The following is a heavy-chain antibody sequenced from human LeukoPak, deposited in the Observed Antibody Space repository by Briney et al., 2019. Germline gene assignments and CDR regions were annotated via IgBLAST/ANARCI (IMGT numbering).Heavy chain of an antibody. V-gene: IGHV4-34*01. J-gene: IGHJ4*02. CDR3: ARRGSYRYYFDY. CDR1: GGSFSGYY. CDR2: INHSGST. Sequence: PSETLSLTCAVYGGSFSGYYWSWIRQPPGKGLEWIGEINHSGSTNYNPSLKSRVTISVDTSKNQFSLKLSSVTAADTAVYYCARRGSYRYYFDYWGQGTLVTVSS. D-gene: IGHD1-26*01.